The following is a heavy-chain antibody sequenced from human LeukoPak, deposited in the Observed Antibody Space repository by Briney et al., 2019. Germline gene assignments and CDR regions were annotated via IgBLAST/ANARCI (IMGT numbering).Heavy chain of an antibody. Sequence: SETLSLTCAVSGASFSGHYWNWIRQPPGKGLEWIGEINHGGSTNYNPPLKSRVTISVDTSQNQFSLRLSSVTAADTAVYYCARGRYVTTRGGAAAGFLDYWGQGTLVTVST. CDR3: ARGRYVTTRGGAAAGFLDY. V-gene: IGHV4-34*01. J-gene: IGHJ4*02. CDR1: GASFSGHY. CDR2: INHGGST. D-gene: IGHD6-13*01.